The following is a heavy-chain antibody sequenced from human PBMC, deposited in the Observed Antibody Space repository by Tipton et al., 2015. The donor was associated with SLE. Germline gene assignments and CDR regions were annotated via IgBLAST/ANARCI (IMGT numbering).Heavy chain of an antibody. CDR3: ARGSPTSEWN. J-gene: IGHJ4*02. CDR1: GFTFSGYW. D-gene: IGHD2-8*01. V-gene: IGHV3-74*01. Sequence: SLRLSCAASGFTFSGYWMHWVRQAPGKGLVWVSRIKSDGRSTSYADSVKGRFSISRDNAKNTLYLQMNSLRAEDTAVYYCARGSPTSEWNWGQGILVTVSS. CDR2: IKSDGRST.